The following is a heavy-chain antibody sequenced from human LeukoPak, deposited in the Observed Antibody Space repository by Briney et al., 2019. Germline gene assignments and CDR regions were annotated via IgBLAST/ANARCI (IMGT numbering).Heavy chain of an antibody. CDR2: ISYDGSNK. CDR3: AKDGPAYYYYYMDV. CDR1: GFTFSSYG. V-gene: IGHV3-30*18. J-gene: IGHJ6*03. Sequence: GGSLRLSCAASGFTFSSYGMHWVRQAPGKGLEWVAVISYDGSNKYYADSVKGRFTIARDNSKNTLYLQMNSLRAEDTAVYYCAKDGPAYYYYYMDVWGKGTTVTVSS.